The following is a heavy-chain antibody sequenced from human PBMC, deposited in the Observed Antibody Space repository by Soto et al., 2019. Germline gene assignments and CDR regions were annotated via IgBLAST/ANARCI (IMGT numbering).Heavy chain of an antibody. CDR1: GGSISSGGYF. D-gene: IGHD1-26*01. CDR3: AIEKVGATSVHVFDI. J-gene: IGHJ3*02. CDR2: IYHSGST. Sequence: SETLSLTCAVSGGSISSGGYFWSWIRQPPGKGLEWIGYIYHSGSTYYNPSLKSRVSISVDRSKNQFSLKLSSVTAEDTAVYYCAIEKVGATSVHVFDIWGQGTMVTVSS. V-gene: IGHV4-30-2*01.